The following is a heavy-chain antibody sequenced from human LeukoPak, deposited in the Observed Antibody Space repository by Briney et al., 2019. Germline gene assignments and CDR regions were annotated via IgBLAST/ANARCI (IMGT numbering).Heavy chain of an antibody. CDR2: IYYSGST. J-gene: IGHJ5*02. CDR1: GGSISSYY. Sequence: PSETLSLTCTVSGGSISSYYWSWIRQPPGKGLEWIGYIYYSGSTNYNPSLKSRVTISVDTSKNQFSLKLSSVTAADTAVYYCAREGDYRSGNWFDPWGQGTLVTVSS. D-gene: IGHD3-10*01. V-gene: IGHV4-59*01. CDR3: AREGDYRSGNWFDP.